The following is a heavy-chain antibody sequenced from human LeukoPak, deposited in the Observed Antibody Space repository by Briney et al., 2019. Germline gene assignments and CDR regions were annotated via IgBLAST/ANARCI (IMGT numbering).Heavy chain of an antibody. CDR2: INHSGST. V-gene: IGHV4-34*01. D-gene: IGHD3-10*01. CDR1: GGSFSGYY. CDR3: ARDPITMVRGVIRARGRFDP. Sequence: SETLSLTCAVYGGSFSGYYWSWIRQPPGKGLEWIGEINHSGSTNYNPSLKSRVTISVDTSKNQFSLKLSSVTAADTAVYYCARDPITMVRGVIRARGRFDPWGQGTLVTVSS. J-gene: IGHJ5*02.